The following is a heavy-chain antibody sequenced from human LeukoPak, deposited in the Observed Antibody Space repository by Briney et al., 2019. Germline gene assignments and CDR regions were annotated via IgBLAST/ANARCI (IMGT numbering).Heavy chain of an antibody. D-gene: IGHD3-10*01. CDR1: GYTFSSYY. CDR2: INPSGST. CDR3: ARSRGDYYGSGGLNYYYYMDV. V-gene: IGHV1-46*01. J-gene: IGHJ6*03. Sequence: ASVKVSCKASGYTFSSYYMHWVRQAPGQGLEWMGIINPSGSTSNAQKFQGRVTMTRNTSISTAYMELSSLRSEDTAVYYCARSRGDYYGSGGLNYYYYMDVWGKGTTVTISS.